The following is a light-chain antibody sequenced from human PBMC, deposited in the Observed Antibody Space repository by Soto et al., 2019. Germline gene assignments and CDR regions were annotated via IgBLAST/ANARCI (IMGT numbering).Light chain of an antibody. CDR3: QSYDSSLSGSIV. CDR1: SSNIGAGYD. J-gene: IGLJ1*01. V-gene: IGLV1-40*01. CDR2: DNS. Sequence: QSVLTQPPSVSGAPGQRVTISCTGSSSNIGAGYDVHWYQQLPGTAPKLLIFDNSNRPSGVPDRYSGFKSGTSASLAITGLQAEDEADYYCQSYDSSLSGSIVFGTGTKLTVL.